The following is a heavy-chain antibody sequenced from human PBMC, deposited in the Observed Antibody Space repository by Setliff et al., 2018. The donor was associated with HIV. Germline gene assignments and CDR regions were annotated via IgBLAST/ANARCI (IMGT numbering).Heavy chain of an antibody. CDR3: AREGPFHQTTHTSNFFVDY. V-gene: IGHV4-34*01. Sequence: SETLSLTCDLYGDSFSGFHWSWIRQPPGKGLEGVGHIDHNGVTAYSPSLKSRVTISVDMSKRQFSLKITSLTAADTAVYYCAREGPFHQTTHTSNFFVDYWGQGALVTVSS. J-gene: IGHJ4*01. D-gene: IGHD2-2*01. CDR2: IDHNGVT. CDR1: GDSFSGFH.